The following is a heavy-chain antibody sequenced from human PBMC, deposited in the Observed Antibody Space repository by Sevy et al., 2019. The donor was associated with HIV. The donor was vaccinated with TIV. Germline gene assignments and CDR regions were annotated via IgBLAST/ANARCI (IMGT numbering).Heavy chain of an antibody. V-gene: IGHV3-7*03. J-gene: IGHJ4*02. CDR2: IKQDGSEK. CDR1: GFTFSSYW. D-gene: IGHD2-21*01. Sequence: GGSLRLSCAASGFTFSSYWMSWVRQAPGKGLEWVANIKQDGSEKYYVDSVKGRFTISRDNAKNSLYLQMNGLRAEDTAVYYCARDLPAYCGGDCYAFDYWGQGTLVTVSS. CDR3: ARDLPAYCGGDCYAFDY.